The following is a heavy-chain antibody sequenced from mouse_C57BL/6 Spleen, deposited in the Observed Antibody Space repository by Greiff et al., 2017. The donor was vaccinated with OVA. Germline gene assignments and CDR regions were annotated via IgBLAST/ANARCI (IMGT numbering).Heavy chain of an antibody. D-gene: IGHD2-12*01. Sequence: DVLLVESGGGLVKPGGSLKLSCAASGFTFSDYGMHWVRQAPEKGLEWVAYISSGSSTIYYADTVKGRFTISRDSAKNTLFLQMTRLRSEDTAMYYCAREASYRYEEAMDDWGTGTTVTVSS. J-gene: IGHJ4*01. CDR2: ISSGSSTI. CDR1: GFTFSDYG. V-gene: IGHV5-17*01. CDR3: AREASYRYEEAMDD.